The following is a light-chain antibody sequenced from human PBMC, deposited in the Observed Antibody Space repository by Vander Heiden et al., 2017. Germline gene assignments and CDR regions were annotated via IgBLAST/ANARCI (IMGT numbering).Light chain of an antibody. J-gene: IGKJ5*01. V-gene: IGKV3-15*01. CDR3: QQYKNWPPF. Sequence: EIVLTQSPATLSVSPGERATLSCRASQSVSSNLAWYQQKPGQAPRLLIYGASTRATGIPARFSGSGSGTEFTLTISSLQSEDFAVYYCQQYKNWPPFFGQGTRLEIK. CDR1: QSVSSN. CDR2: GAS.